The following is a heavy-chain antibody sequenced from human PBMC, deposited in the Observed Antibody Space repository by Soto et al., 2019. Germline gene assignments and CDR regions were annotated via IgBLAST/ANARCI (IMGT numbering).Heavy chain of an antibody. CDR1: GFTFSRFG. Sequence: GGSLRLSCAASGFTFSRFGMHWVRQAPGKGLEWVAVISYDGKNIYYADSVKGRFTISRDNSKSTLYLQMNSLRAEDTAVYYCAREGGNYFDYWGQGTLVTVSS. CDR3: AREGGNYFDY. CDR2: ISYDGKNI. J-gene: IGHJ4*02. V-gene: IGHV3-30*03. D-gene: IGHD1-26*01.